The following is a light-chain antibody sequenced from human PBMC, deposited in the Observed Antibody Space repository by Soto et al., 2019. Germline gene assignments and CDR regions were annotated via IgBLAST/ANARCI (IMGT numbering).Light chain of an antibody. CDR2: STT. Sequence: QTVVTQKPSLTVSPGGTVTLTCASSSGAVTSDYFPNWFQLKPGQAPRALIYSTTNKHPWTPARFSGSLLGGEAALTLSGVQPEDEAEYFCLVFYGGDWVFGGGTQLTVL. J-gene: IGLJ3*02. V-gene: IGLV7-43*01. CDR3: LVFYGGDWV. CDR1: SGAVTSDYF.